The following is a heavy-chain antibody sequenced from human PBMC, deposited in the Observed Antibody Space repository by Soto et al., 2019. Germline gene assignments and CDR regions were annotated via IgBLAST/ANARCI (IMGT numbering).Heavy chain of an antibody. CDR1: GFTVRGSA. CDR3: VGEILSGGADV. V-gene: IGHV3-9*01. J-gene: IGHJ6*02. D-gene: IGHD3-10*01. CDR2: IYGSGAV. Sequence: EVQLVESGGGLVQPGRSLRLSCAASGFTVRGSAMHWVRQVKGGGLEGVAGIYGSGAVGYVGAVRGRFAISRDVAKNSLHLQMNSLTIGDTALYYCVGEILSGGADVWGQGTTVTVSS.